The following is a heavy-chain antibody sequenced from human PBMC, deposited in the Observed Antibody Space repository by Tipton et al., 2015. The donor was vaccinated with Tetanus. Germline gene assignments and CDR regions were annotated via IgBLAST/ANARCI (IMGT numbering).Heavy chain of an antibody. CDR1: GGSVSNGGYS. J-gene: IGHJ4*02. D-gene: IGHD3-10*01. CDR2: ISHSGRT. V-gene: IGHV4-30-2*01. Sequence: LRLSCAVSGGSVSNGGYSWSWIRQPPGKGLECIGYISHSGRTYYNPSLNSRVTISLDRSKNQFSLRLSSVTAADTAVYFCARHPPPYYYGSGSYLDYWGQGTPVTVSS. CDR3: ARHPPPYYYGSGSYLDY.